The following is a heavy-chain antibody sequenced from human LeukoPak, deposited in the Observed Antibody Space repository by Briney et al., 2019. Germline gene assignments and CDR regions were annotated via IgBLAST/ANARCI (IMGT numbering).Heavy chain of an antibody. CDR1: GASISTYY. J-gene: IGHJ6*03. D-gene: IGHD6-13*01. CDR2: IYYSGST. Sequence: SETLSLTCTVSGASISTYYWRWIRQPPGKGLEWIEYIYYSGSTNYNPSLKSRVTISVDTSKNQFSLKLSSVTAADTAVYYCASGFIAAAGTYQYYYYYIDVWGKWTTVTVSS. CDR3: ASGFIAAAGTYQYYYYYIDV. V-gene: IGHV4-59*01.